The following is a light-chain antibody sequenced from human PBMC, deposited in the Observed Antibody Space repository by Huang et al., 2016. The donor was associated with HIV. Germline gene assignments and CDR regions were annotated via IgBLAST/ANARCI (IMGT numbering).Light chain of an antibody. CDR1: HSVVTY. CDR2: ETS. CDR3: QQTSNWPFT. J-gene: IGKJ3*01. V-gene: IGKV3-11*01. Sequence: EIVLTQSPATLSLSPGERATLSCRTPHSVVTYLGWYQQKPGQDPRPLIDETSNRATGIPARFSVSGSGTDFTLTISSLEPEDFAVYYCQQTSNWPFTFGPGTRLDVK.